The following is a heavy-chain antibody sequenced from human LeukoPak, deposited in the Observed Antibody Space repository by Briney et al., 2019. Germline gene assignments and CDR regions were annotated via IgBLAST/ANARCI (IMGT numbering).Heavy chain of an antibody. CDR3: ARTYCSGGSCYSDY. CDR2: IYYSGST. J-gene: IGHJ4*02. D-gene: IGHD2-15*01. V-gene: IGHV4-59*08. Sequence: PSEPLSLTCTVSGGSISSYYWSWIRQPPGKGLEWIGYIYYSGSTNYNPSLKSRVTISVDTSKNQFSLKLSSVTAADTAVYYCARTYCSGGSCYSDYWGQGTLVTVSS. CDR1: GGSISSYY.